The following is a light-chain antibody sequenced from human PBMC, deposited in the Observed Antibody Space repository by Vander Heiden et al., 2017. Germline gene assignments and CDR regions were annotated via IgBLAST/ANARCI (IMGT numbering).Light chain of an antibody. Sequence: IQVTQSPSSLSASVGDRVTITCRASQSIKNYLGWYQQKPGKVPRRLIYGASTLRRGVPSRFSGSGSGTDFTLTISSLQPEDVATYYCLKHNSDPLTFGQGTKVEIK. CDR1: QSIKNY. CDR3: LKHNSDPLT. J-gene: IGKJ1*01. V-gene: IGKV1-27*01. CDR2: GAS.